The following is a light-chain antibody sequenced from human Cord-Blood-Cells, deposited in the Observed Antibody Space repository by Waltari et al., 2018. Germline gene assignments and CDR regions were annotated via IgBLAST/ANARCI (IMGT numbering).Light chain of an antibody. CDR1: QSISSW. CDR2: DAS. CDR3: QQYNSYPWT. J-gene: IGKJ1*01. V-gene: IGKV1-5*01. Sequence: DIQMTQSPSTLSASVGDRVNITCRASQSISSWLAWYQQTPGKAPKLLIYDASSLESGVPSRFSGSGSGTEFTLTISSLQPDDFATYYCQQYNSYPWTFGQGTKVEIK.